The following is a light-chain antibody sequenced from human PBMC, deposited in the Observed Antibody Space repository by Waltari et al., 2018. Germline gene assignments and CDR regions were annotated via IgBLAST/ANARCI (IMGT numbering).Light chain of an antibody. CDR2: KVS. Sequence: DVVMTQSPLSLSVTLGQPASISCKSRQSLVFSDGKTYLNWFQQRPGQSPRRLIYKVSNLETGVPDRVSGSGSGTDFTLRISRVEAEDVGVYYCMQVTPPFTFGPGTKLEIK. V-gene: IGKV2-30*01. J-gene: IGKJ2*01. CDR3: MQVTPPFT. CDR1: QSLVFSDGKTY.